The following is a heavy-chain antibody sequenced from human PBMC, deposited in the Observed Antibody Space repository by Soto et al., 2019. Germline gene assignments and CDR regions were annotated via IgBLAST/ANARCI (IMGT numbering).Heavy chain of an antibody. Sequence: QVQLVESGGGVVQPGRSLRLSCAASGFTFSSYGMHWVRQAPGKGLEWVAVIWYDGSNKYYADSVKGRFTISIDNSKNSLYXXXXXLRXXXXXVXXXXXXXXXXGVVVYGMDVWVQGTTVTVSS. V-gene: IGHV3-33*01. CDR3: XXXXXXXGVVVYGMDV. J-gene: IGHJ6*02. CDR1: GFTFSSYG. CDR2: IWYDGSNK. D-gene: IGHD3-3*01.